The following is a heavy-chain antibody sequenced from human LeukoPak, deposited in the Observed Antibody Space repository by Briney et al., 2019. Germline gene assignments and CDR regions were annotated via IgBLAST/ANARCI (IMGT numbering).Heavy chain of an antibody. CDR2: ISGSGGST. V-gene: IGHV3-23*01. CDR1: GFTFSSYA. D-gene: IGHD3-16*01. J-gene: IGHJ6*03. CDR3: AKDGGPAYYYYYMDV. Sequence: PGGSLRLSCAASGFTFSSYAMSWVRQAPGKGLEWVSAISGSGGSTYYADSVKGRFTISRDNSKNTLYLQMNSLRAEDTAVYYCAKDGGPAYYYYYMDVWGKGTTVTVSS.